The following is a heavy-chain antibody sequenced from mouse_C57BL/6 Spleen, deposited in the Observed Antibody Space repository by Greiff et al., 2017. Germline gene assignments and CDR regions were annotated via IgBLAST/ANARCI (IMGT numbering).Heavy chain of an antibody. D-gene: IGHD2-3*01. J-gene: IGHJ4*01. CDR2: IDPANGNT. CDR3: ARYDGLYYYAMDY. V-gene: IGHV14-3*01. CDR1: GFNIKNTY. Sequence: EVQLQQSVAELVRPGASVKLSCTASGFNIKNTYMHWVKQRPEQGLEWIGRIDPANGNTKYAPRFLGKATITADTSSNTAYLQLSSLTSEDTAIDYCARYDGLYYYAMDYGGQGTSVTVSS.